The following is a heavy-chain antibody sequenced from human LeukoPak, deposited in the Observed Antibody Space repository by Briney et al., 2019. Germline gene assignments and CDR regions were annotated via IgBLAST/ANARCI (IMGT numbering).Heavy chain of an antibody. Sequence: SQTLSLTCTVSGGSISSSTYYWGWIRQPPGKGLEWIGTINYSGSTFYNPSLKSRVTISVDTSKNQFSLMLNSVTAADTALYFCARARLSIVRGITNFDYWGQGTVVTVSS. CDR1: GGSISSSTYY. J-gene: IGHJ4*02. V-gene: IGHV4-39*01. CDR3: ARARLSIVRGITNFDY. CDR2: INYSGST. D-gene: IGHD3-10*01.